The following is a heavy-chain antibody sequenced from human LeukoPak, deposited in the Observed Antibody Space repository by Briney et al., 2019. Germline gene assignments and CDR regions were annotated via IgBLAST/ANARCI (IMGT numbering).Heavy chain of an antibody. Sequence: PSETLSLTCIVSGGSISTSAYYWGWIRQPPGEGLEWIGSIYYSGSTYYNPSLKSRVTISVDTSKNQFSLKLSSVTAADTAVYYCARRGSGSYSFWGQGTLVIVSS. CDR1: GGSISTSAYY. V-gene: IGHV4-39*01. CDR3: ARRGSGSYSF. D-gene: IGHD1-26*01. J-gene: IGHJ4*02. CDR2: IYYSGST.